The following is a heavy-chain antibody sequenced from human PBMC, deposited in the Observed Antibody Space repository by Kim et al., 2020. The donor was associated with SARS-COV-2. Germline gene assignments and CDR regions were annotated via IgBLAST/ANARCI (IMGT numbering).Heavy chain of an antibody. V-gene: IGHV3-30*02. Sequence: ADSVKGRFTTYRDDSKTTLYLQMNSRRAEDTAVYYCAKGGAITMIVVTDYWGQGALVTVSS. J-gene: IGHJ4*02. CDR3: AKGGAITMIVVTDY. D-gene: IGHD3-22*01.